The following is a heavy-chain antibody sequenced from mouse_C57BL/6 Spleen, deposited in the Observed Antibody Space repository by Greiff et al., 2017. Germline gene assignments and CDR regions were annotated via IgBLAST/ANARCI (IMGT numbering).Heavy chain of an antibody. CDR1: GFTFSSYA. D-gene: IGHD2-4*01. J-gene: IGHJ3*01. CDR2: ISSGGDYI. V-gene: IGHV5-9-1*02. CDR3: TRDDYDGAWFAY. Sequence: EVKLVESGEGLVKPGGSLKLSCAASGFTFSSYAMSWVRQTPEKRLEWVAYISSGGDYIYYADTVKGRFTISRDNARNTLYLQMSRLKSEDTAMYYCTRDDYDGAWFAYWGQGTLVTVSA.